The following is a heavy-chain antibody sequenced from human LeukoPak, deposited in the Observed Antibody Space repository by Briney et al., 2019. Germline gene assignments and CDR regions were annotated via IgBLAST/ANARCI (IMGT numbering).Heavy chain of an antibody. D-gene: IGHD1-14*01. Sequence: GGSLRLSCAASGFTVSSNYMIWVRQAPGKGLEWVSVIYSGGSTYYADSVKGRFTISRDNSKNTVYLQMNSLRAEDTAVYYCARAVPPEFVYGGQGTLVTVSS. J-gene: IGHJ4*02. CDR3: ARAVPPEFVY. CDR1: GFTVSSNY. V-gene: IGHV3-53*01. CDR2: IYSGGST.